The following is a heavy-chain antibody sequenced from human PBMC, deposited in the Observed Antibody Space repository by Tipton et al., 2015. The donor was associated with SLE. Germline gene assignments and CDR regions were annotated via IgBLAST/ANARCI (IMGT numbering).Heavy chain of an antibody. V-gene: IGHV4-34*01. D-gene: IGHD3-22*01. CDR1: GGSFSGYY. CDR3: AEGSDYYDSSGYYPGAFDI. Sequence: TLSLTCAVYGGSFSGYYWSWIRQPPGKGLEWIGSIYYSGSTYYNPSLKSRVTISVDTSKNQFSLKLSSVTAADTAVYYCAEGSDYYDSSGYYPGAFDIWGQGTMVTVSS. J-gene: IGHJ3*02. CDR2: IYYSGST.